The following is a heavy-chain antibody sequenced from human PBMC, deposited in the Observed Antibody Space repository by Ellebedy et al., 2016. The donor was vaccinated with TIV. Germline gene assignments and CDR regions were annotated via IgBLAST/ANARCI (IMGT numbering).Heavy chain of an antibody. J-gene: IGHJ4*02. D-gene: IGHD3-22*01. CDR3: AHRGIADYDSSGYFDY. CDR2: IYWNDDK. CDR1: GFSLSTSGVG. Sequence: SGPTLVXPTQPLTLTCTFSGFSLSTSGVGVGWIRQPPGKALEWLALIYWNDDKRYSPSLKSRLTITEDTSKNQVVLTMTNMDPVDTATYYCAHRGIADYDSSGYFDYWGQGTLVTVSS. V-gene: IGHV2-5*01.